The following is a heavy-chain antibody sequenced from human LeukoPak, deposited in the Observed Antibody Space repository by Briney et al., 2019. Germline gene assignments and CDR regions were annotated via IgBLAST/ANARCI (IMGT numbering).Heavy chain of an antibody. CDR2: ISYDGSNK. CDR3: ARAAGGYSTSRFDY. D-gene: IGHD5-12*01. CDR1: GFTFSSYA. J-gene: IGHJ4*02. V-gene: IGHV3-30-3*01. Sequence: GGSLRLSCAASGFTFSSYAVHWVRQAPGKGLEWVAVISYDGSNKYYADSVKGRFTISRDNSKNTLYLQMNSLRAEDTAVYYCARAAGGYSTSRFDYWGQGTLVTVSS.